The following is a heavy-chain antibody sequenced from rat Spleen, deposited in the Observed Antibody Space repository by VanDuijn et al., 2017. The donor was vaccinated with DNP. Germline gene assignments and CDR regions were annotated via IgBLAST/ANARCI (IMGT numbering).Heavy chain of an antibody. Sequence: EVQLVESGGGSVQPGRSLKLSCAASGFTFSDYYMAWVRQAPTKGLEWVAYIHYDGGSTYYGDSVKGRFTISRDNAQSTLYLQMNSLRSEDTATYYCAIYYYSGDNWFAYWGQGTLVTVSS. CDR3: AIYYYSGDNWFAY. J-gene: IGHJ3*01. CDR2: IHYDGGST. CDR1: GFTFSDYY. V-gene: IGHV5-20*01. D-gene: IGHD1-1*01.